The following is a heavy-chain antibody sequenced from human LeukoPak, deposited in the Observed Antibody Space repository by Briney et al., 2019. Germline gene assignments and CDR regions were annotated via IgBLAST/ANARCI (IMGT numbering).Heavy chain of an antibody. CDR1: GGSISSYY. D-gene: IGHD6-13*01. V-gene: IGHV4-59*08. Sequence: SETLSLTCTVSGGSISSYYWSWIRQPPGKGLECIGYIYYSGSTNYNPSLKSRVTISVDTSKNQFSLKLSSVTAADTAVYYWARSGIAAAGTDNWFDPWGQGTLVTVSS. J-gene: IGHJ5*02. CDR3: ARSGIAAAGTDNWFDP. CDR2: IYYSGST.